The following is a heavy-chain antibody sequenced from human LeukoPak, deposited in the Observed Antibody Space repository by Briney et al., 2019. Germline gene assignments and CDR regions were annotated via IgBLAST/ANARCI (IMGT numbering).Heavy chain of an antibody. CDR2: TNPSGGST. J-gene: IGHJ3*02. CDR3: AREGPPSLPEAGAFDI. V-gene: IGHV1-46*01. Sequence: GSSVKVSCKASGYTFTSYYMHWVRQAPGQGLEWMGITNPSGGSTSYAQKLQGRVTMTRDTSTSTVCMELSSLRPEDTAVYYGAREGPPSLPEAGAFDIWGQGTMVTVSS. CDR1: GYTFTSYY.